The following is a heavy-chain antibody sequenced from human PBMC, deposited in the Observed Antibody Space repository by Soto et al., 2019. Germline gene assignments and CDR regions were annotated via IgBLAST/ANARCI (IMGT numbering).Heavy chain of an antibody. CDR1: GGSFSGYY. V-gene: IGHV4-34*01. CDR2: INHSGST. J-gene: IGHJ4*02. Sequence: SETLSLTCAVYGGSFSGYYWSWIRQPPGKGLEWIGEINHSGSTNYNPSLKSRVTISVDTSKNQFSLKLSSVTAADTAVYYCARGSPRIAARGYFDYWGQGTLVTVSS. CDR3: ARGSPRIAARGYFDY. D-gene: IGHD6-13*01.